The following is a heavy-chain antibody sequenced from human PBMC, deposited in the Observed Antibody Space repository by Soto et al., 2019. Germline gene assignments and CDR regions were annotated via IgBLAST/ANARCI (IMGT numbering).Heavy chain of an antibody. CDR2: FDPEDGET. V-gene: IGHV1-24*01. Sequence: ASVKVSCKVSGYTLTELSRHWVRQAPGKGLEWMGGFDPEDGETIYAQKFQGRVTMTEDTSTDTAYMELSSLRSEDTAVYYCATFLAQQWLVLFGAFDIWGQGTMVTVSS. D-gene: IGHD6-19*01. J-gene: IGHJ3*02. CDR1: GYTLTELS. CDR3: ATFLAQQWLVLFGAFDI.